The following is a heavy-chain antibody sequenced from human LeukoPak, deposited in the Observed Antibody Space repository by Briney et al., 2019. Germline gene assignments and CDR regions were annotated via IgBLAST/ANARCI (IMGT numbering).Heavy chain of an antibody. CDR2: INSDGSST. V-gene: IGHV3-74*01. Sequence: GGSLRLSCAASGFTFSSYWMHWVRQAPGKGLVWVSRINSDGSSTSYADSVKGRFTIYRDNAKNTLYLQMNSLRAEDTAVYYCARTQEVWGSYAFDIWGQGTMVTVSS. J-gene: IGHJ3*02. CDR3: ARTQEVWGSYAFDI. D-gene: IGHD3-16*01. CDR1: GFTFSSYW.